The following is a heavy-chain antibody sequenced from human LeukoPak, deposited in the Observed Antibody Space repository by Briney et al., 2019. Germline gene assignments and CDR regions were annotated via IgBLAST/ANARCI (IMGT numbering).Heavy chain of an antibody. CDR3: ARTSGRSSVDPGTSGYVDS. CDR2: VYYSGNT. J-gene: IGHJ4*02. D-gene: IGHD3-22*01. V-gene: IGHV4-39*01. Sequence: PSETLSLTCTVSGGSISSSGYYWDWIRQPPGKGLEWIGSVYYSGNTYYKSSLESRVTTSVDTSNNRFSLKLNSVTAADTGTYYCARTSGRSSVDPGTSGYVDSWGQGSLVTVSS. CDR1: GGSISSSGYY.